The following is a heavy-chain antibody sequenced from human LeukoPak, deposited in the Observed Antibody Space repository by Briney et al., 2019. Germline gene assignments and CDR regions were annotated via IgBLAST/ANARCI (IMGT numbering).Heavy chain of an antibody. CDR2: ISPYDGNT. CDR3: SRHYYGSGTYYHLDY. Sequence: ASVKVSCKASGYTFTTYGISWVRQAPGQGLEWMGWISPYDGNTNYAQKLQGRATMTTDTSTSTAYMELRSLRSDDTAVYYCSRHYYGSGTYYHLDYWGQGTLVTVSS. D-gene: IGHD3-10*01. J-gene: IGHJ4*02. CDR1: GYTFTTYG. V-gene: IGHV1-18*01.